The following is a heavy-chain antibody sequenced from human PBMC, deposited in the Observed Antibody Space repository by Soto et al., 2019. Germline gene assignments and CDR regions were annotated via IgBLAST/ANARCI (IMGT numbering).Heavy chain of an antibody. CDR3: ARARGYCTCPSCSLLYFYGLDV. J-gene: IGHJ6*02. V-gene: IGHV4-30-4*01. Sequence: QVQLQESGPGLVKPSQTLSLTCTVSGDSISSGTNFCSWIRQPPGKGLEWVGFIHHSGTTFYNPSLKSRVMISGDTSENQISLKMTSLTAADTAVYYCARARGYCTCPSCSLLYFYGLDVWGQGTKVSVSS. CDR1: GDSISSGTNF. CDR2: IHHSGTT. D-gene: IGHD2-2*01.